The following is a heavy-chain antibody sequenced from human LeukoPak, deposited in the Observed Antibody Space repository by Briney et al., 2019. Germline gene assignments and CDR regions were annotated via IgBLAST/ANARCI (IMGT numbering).Heavy chain of an antibody. CDR2: IYYSGST. V-gene: IGHV4-39*01. CDR3: ARLCSGGGCYHWDY. D-gene: IGHD2-15*01. Sequence: SETLSLTCTVSGGSISSSDYYWGWIRQPPGKGLEWIGNIYYSGSTYLNPSLKSRITISVDTSKNQFSLKMSSVTAADTALYYCARLCSGGGCYHWDYWGQGTLVTVSS. J-gene: IGHJ4*02. CDR1: GGSISSSDYY.